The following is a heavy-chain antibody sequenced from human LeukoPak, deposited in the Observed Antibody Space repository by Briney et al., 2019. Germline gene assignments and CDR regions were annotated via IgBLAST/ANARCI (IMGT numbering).Heavy chain of an antibody. Sequence: SETLSLTCTVSGGSISNYYWTWIRQPPGKGLECIGYIYYSGSTNYNPSLKSRVTISVDTSKNQFSLKLSSVTAADTAVYYCARSSVPYYYYNYYMDVWGKGTTVTVSS. J-gene: IGHJ6*03. D-gene: IGHD3-22*01. CDR3: ARSSVPYYYYNYYMDV. CDR1: GGSISNYY. V-gene: IGHV4-59*01. CDR2: IYYSGST.